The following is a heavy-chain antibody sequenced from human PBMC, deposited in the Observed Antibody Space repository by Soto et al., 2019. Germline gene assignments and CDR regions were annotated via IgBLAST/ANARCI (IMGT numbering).Heavy chain of an antibody. CDR3: VRMNADSYQFYYAMDV. V-gene: IGHV2-26*01. D-gene: IGHD2-2*01. Sequence: QVTLKESGPVLVKPTETLTLTCTVPGFSLTTGRMGVSWIRQPPGKALEWLAHIFSDAERYYSTSMQSRLTISKDTSGSQVVLSMTNVDPVDTGTYYCVRMNADSYQFYYAMDVWGHGTTVTVSS. CDR1: GFSLTTGRMG. CDR2: IFSDAER. J-gene: IGHJ6*02.